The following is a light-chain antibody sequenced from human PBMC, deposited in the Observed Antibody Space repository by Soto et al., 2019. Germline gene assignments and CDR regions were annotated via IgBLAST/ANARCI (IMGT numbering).Light chain of an antibody. CDR2: EVS. V-gene: IGLV2-14*01. CDR1: SSDIGHYDY. CDR3: SSYTSNTTPFV. J-gene: IGLJ1*01. Sequence: QSVLTQPASVSGSPGQSITISCTGTSSDIGHYDYVSWYQQHPGKGPKLMIYEVSNRPSGVSNRFSGSKSGNTASLTISGLQAEDEADYYCSSYTSNTTPFVFGTGTKVTVL.